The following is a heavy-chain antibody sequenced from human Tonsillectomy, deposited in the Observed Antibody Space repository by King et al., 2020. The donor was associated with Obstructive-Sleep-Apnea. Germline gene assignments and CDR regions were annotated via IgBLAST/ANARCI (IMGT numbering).Heavy chain of an antibody. CDR1: GFTFSSYS. V-gene: IGHV3-48*04. D-gene: IGHD1-1*01. CDR2: ISSSSSTI. Sequence: VQLVESGGGLVQPGGSLRLSCAASGFTFSSYSMNWVRQAPGKGLEWVSYISSSSSTIYYADSVKGRFPISRDNAKNSLYLQMNSLRAEDTAVYYCARGGDWNDFDYWGQGTLVTVSS. CDR3: ARGGDWNDFDY. J-gene: IGHJ4*02.